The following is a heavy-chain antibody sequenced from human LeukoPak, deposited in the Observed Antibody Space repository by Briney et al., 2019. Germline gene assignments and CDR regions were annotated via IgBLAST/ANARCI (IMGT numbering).Heavy chain of an antibody. CDR3: ARGGYSSSWYHDS. J-gene: IGHJ4*02. CDR2: IFYDGSTA. V-gene: IGHV3-30*04. Sequence: GGSLRLSCAASGFTFGTYAMTWVRQAPGKGLEWVAVIFYDGSTAYYADSVKGRFTISRDNAKNSLYMQVNSLRAEDTAVYYCARGGYSSSWYHDSWGQGTLVTVSS. CDR1: GFTFGTYA. D-gene: IGHD6-13*01.